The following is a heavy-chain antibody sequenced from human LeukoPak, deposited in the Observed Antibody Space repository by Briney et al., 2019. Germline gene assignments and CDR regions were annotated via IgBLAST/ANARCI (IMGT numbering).Heavy chain of an antibody. J-gene: IGHJ4*02. CDR2: IWYNGSKK. CDR3: ARDESWYLDY. Sequence: GGSLRLSCTASGFSLSRYGMHWVRQAPGKGLEWVAVIWYNGSKKYYADSVKGRFTISRDNSKNTVYLQMDSLRAEDTAVYYCARDESWYLDYWGQGALVTVSS. D-gene: IGHD6-13*01. V-gene: IGHV3-33*01. CDR1: GFSLSRYG.